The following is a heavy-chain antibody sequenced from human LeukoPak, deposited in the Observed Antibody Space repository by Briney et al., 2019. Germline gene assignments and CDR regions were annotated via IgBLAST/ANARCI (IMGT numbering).Heavy chain of an antibody. CDR2: IYYSGST. Sequence: SETLSLTCTVSGGSVSSGSYYWSWIRQPPGTGLGWIGYIYYSGSTNYNPSLKSRVTISVDTSKNQFSLKLSSVTAADTAVYYCARTGGYSYGFLDYWGQGTLVTVSS. D-gene: IGHD5-18*01. J-gene: IGHJ4*02. CDR3: ARTGGYSYGFLDY. V-gene: IGHV4-61*01. CDR1: GGSVSSGSYY.